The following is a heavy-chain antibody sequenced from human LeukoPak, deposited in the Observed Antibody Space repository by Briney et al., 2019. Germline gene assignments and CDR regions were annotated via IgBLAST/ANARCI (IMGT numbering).Heavy chain of an antibody. Sequence: PGGSLRLSCAASGFTFSSYGMHWVRQAPGKGLEWVAVIWYDGSNKYYADSVKGRFTISRDNSKNAPYLQMNSLRAEDTAVYYCARGAQDYYGSGSYLYWGQGTLVTVSS. CDR1: GFTFSSYG. V-gene: IGHV3-33*01. D-gene: IGHD3-10*01. CDR3: ARGAQDYYGSGSYLY. J-gene: IGHJ4*02. CDR2: IWYDGSNK.